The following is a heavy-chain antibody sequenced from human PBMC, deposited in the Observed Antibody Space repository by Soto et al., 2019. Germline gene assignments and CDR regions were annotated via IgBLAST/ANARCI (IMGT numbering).Heavy chain of an antibody. CDR3: AKTFGVVTTADY. CDR1: GFTFSSNW. V-gene: IGHV3-30*18. J-gene: IGHJ4*02. Sequence: GGSLRLSCAASGFTFSSNWMDWVRQAPGKGLEWVAVISYDGSNKYYADSVKGRFTISRDNSKNTLYLQMNSLRAEDTAVYYCAKTFGVVTTADYWGQGTLVTVSS. D-gene: IGHD3-3*01. CDR2: ISYDGSNK.